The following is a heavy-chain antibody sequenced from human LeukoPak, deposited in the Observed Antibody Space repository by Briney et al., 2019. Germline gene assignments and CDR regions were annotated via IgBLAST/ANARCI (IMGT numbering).Heavy chain of an antibody. V-gene: IGHV5-51*01. CDR3: ARQGRGELPSGAAFDI. J-gene: IGHJ3*02. Sequence: GESLKISCKGSGYSFTSYWIGWVLQMPGKGLEWMVIIYPGDSDTRYSPSFQGQVTISADKSISTAYLQWSSLKASDTAMYYCARQGRGELPSGAAFDIWGQGTMVTVSS. CDR1: GYSFTSYW. D-gene: IGHD1-26*01. CDR2: IYPGDSDT.